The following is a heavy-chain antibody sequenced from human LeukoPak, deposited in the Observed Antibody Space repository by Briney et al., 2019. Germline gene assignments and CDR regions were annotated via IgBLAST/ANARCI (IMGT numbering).Heavy chain of an antibody. CDR3: ARSVTGTQYFDY. CDR2: IYHSGST. V-gene: IGHV4-38-2*02. D-gene: IGHD1-20*01. J-gene: IGHJ4*02. CDR1: GYSISSGYY. Sequence: SETLSLTCTVSGYSISSGYYWGWIRQPPGKGLEWIGSIYHSGSTYCNPSLKSRVTISVDTSKNQFSLKLSSVTAADTAVYYCARSVTGTQYFDYWGQGTLVTVSS.